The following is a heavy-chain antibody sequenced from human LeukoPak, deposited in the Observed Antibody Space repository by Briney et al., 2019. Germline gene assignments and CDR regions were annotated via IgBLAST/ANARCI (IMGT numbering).Heavy chain of an antibody. CDR1: GFTFSDSA. J-gene: IGHJ4*02. CDR3: AKGGYSGYDYVDY. D-gene: IGHD5-12*01. CDR2: ISHSGANT. V-gene: IGHV3-23*01. Sequence: GGSLRLSCAASGFTFSDSAMDWVRQAPGKGPEWVSLISHSGANTFYADSVKGRFSVSRDNSKNTLYLQMNSLRAEDTAVYYCAKGGYSGYDYVDYWGQGTLVTVSS.